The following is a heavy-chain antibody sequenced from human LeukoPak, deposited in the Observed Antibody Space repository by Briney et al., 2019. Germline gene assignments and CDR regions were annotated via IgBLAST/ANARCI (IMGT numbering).Heavy chain of an antibody. J-gene: IGHJ3*02. D-gene: IGHD3-22*01. Sequence: SVKVSCKASGGTFSSYAISWVRQAPGQGLEWMGGIIPIFGTANYAQKFQGRVTITADESTSTAYMELSSLRSEDTAVYYCARARGYYDSSGYRDAFDIWGQGTMVTVSS. CDR2: IIPIFGTA. CDR3: ARARGYYDSSGYRDAFDI. CDR1: GGTFSSYA. V-gene: IGHV1-69*13.